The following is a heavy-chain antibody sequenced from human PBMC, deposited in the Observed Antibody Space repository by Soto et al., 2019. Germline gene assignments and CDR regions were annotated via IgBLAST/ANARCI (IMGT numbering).Heavy chain of an antibody. Sequence: GASVKVSFKASGYTFTSYGISWVRQAPGQGREWMGWISAYNGNTNYAQKHQGRVTMTTDTSTSTAYMELRSLRSDDTAVYYCARDRGLWLVGYWGQGTLVTVSS. V-gene: IGHV1-18*01. D-gene: IGHD6-19*01. J-gene: IGHJ4*02. CDR3: ARDRGLWLVGY. CDR1: GYTFTSYG. CDR2: ISAYNGNT.